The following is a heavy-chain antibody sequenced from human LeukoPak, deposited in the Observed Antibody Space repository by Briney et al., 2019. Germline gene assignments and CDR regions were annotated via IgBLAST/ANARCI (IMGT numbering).Heavy chain of an antibody. V-gene: IGHV3-64*01. CDR1: GFTFSSYA. J-gene: IGHJ4*02. Sequence: PGGSLRLSCAASGFTFSSYAMHWVRQAPGKGLEYVSAISSNGGSTYYANSVKGRFTISRDNSKNTLYLQMGSLRAEDMAVYYCARDLEVAAAGTPGDYWGQGTLVTVSS. D-gene: IGHD6-13*01. CDR3: ARDLEVAAAGTPGDY. CDR2: ISSNGGST.